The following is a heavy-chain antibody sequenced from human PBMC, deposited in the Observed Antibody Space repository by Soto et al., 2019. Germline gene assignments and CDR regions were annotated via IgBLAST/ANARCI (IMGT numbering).Heavy chain of an antibody. Sequence: GASVKVSCKASGYTFSTYGISWVRQAPGQGLEWMGWMNANSGNTDYAQKLQGRVTMTRNTSITTAYMELSSLRSEDMGLYYCARGHRSSTWHSFDPWGQGTLVTVSS. CDR2: MNANSGNT. CDR3: ARGHRSSTWHSFDP. V-gene: IGHV1-8*02. J-gene: IGHJ5*02. D-gene: IGHD6-13*01. CDR1: GYTFSTYG.